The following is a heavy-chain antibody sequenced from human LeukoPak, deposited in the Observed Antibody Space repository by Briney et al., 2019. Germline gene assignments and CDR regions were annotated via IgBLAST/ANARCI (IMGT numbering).Heavy chain of an antibody. CDR1: GYSFTNYW. J-gene: IGHJ5*02. D-gene: IGHD2-15*01. Sequence: GESLKISCKGSGYSFTNYWIGWVRQMPGKGLEWMGIIYPGDSDTRYSPSFQGQVTISADKSISTAYLQWSSLKAPDTAMYYCARRGSSGYCSGGSCYVPNWFDPWGRGTLVTVSS. CDR3: ARRGSSGYCSGGSCYVPNWFDP. V-gene: IGHV5-51*01. CDR2: IYPGDSDT.